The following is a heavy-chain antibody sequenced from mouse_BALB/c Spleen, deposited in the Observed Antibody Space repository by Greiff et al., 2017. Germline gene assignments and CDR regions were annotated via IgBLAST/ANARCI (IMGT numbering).Heavy chain of an antibody. V-gene: IGHV1-80*01. CDR1: GYAFSSYW. CDR2: IYPGDGDT. Sequence: VQLQQSGAELVRPGSSVKISCKASGYAFSSYWMNWVKQRPGQGLEWIGQIYPGDGDTNYNGKFKGKATLTVDTSSSTAYMQLSSLTSEDSAVYYCTRSAGGSSLFAYWGQGTLVTVSA. CDR3: TRSAGGSSLFAY. J-gene: IGHJ3*01. D-gene: IGHD1-1*01.